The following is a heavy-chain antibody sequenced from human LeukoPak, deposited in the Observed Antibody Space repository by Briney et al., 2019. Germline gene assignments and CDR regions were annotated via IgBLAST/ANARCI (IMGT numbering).Heavy chain of an antibody. Sequence: GGSLRLSCAASGFTFSIYVMSWVRQVPGKGLEWVSGISGSGDNTYYADSVKGRFTISRDNSKNTLYLQMNSLRAEDTAVYYCAKGSGYDTDFDYWGQGTLVSVSS. CDR1: GFTFSIYV. CDR2: ISGSGDNT. J-gene: IGHJ4*02. D-gene: IGHD5-12*01. CDR3: AKGSGYDTDFDY. V-gene: IGHV3-23*01.